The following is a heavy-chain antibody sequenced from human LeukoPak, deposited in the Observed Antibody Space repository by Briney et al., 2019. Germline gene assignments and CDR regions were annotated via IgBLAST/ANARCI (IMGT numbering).Heavy chain of an antibody. CDR1: GFTFSSYA. Sequence: GGYLRLSCAASGFTFSSYAMSWVRQAPGKGLEWVSAISGSGGSTYYADSVKGRFTISRDNSKNTLYLQMNCLRAEDTAVYYFAKDRKGPDFGSGSWGQKPRVPVSS. V-gene: IGHV3-23*01. CDR3: AKDRKGPDFGSGS. J-gene: IGHJ4*02. CDR2: ISGSGGST. D-gene: IGHD3-3*01.